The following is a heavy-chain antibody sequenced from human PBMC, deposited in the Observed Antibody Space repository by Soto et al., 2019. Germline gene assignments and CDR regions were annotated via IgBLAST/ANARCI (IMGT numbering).Heavy chain of an antibody. D-gene: IGHD3-10*01. V-gene: IGHV3-74*01. J-gene: IGHJ6*02. CDR2: LNEEGSFT. Sequence: EVQLVESGGGLVRPGGSLRLSGVASEFTFSSYWMHWVRQVPGKGLVWVSRLNEEGSFTTYADSVKGRFTISRDNAKKTLYLQMNSLRAEDTAVYYCARDLSGRADVWGQGTTVTVSS. CDR1: EFTFSSYW. CDR3: ARDLSGRADV.